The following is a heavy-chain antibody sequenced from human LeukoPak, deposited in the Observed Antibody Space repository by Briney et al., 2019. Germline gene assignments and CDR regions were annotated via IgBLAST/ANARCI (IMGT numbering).Heavy chain of an antibody. J-gene: IGHJ4*02. Sequence: GTSLRLSCATSGFTFTCCGMHWVRQASGKGLEWVAAISSSDGNSKYYADSVKGRFTISRDNSKNTVYLQMNSLGADDTAVYYCAKWSGNRPLYYFDYWGQGTLVTVSS. V-gene: IGHV3-30*18. CDR2: ISSSDGNSK. D-gene: IGHD3-3*01. CDR3: AKWSGNRPLYYFDY. CDR1: GFTFTCCG.